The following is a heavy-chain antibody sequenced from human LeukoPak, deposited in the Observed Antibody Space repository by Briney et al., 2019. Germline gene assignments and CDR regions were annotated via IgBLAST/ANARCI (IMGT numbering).Heavy chain of an antibody. D-gene: IGHD3-10*01. V-gene: IGHV4-31*03. J-gene: IGHJ4*02. CDR2: IYYSGST. CDR3: ARHGGSGAPDN. CDR1: GGSISSGGYY. Sequence: PSETLSLTCTVSGGSISSGGYYWSWIRQHPRKGLEWIGYIYYSGSTYYNPSLKSRVTISVDTPKNQFSLKLNSVTATDTAVYYCARHGGSGAPDNWGQGTLVTVSS.